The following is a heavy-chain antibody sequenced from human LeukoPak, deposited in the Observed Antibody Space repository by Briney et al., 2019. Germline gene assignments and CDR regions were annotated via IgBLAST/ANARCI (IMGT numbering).Heavy chain of an antibody. V-gene: IGHV1-3*03. CDR1: GYTFTDYT. CDR2: INGGSGNT. J-gene: IGHJ4*02. CDR3: ASLGSGSSPIVDFDY. D-gene: IGHD2-15*01. Sequence: AASVKVSCKASGYTFTDYTMHWLRQAPGQRLDWMGWINGGSGNTKYSPEFQGRVTLTRDTSTSTVYMELSSLRSEDTAVYYCASLGSGSSPIVDFDYWGQGTLVTVSS.